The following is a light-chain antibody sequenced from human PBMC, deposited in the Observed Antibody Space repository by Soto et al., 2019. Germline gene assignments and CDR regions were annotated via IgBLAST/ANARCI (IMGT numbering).Light chain of an antibody. J-gene: IGKJ1*01. CDR1: QSISSS. CDR3: QQTYTSARS. CDR2: AAS. Sequence: DIQLTQSPSSLSASVGDRVTITCRASQSISSSLNWYQQKPGKAPKLLIYAASSLQSGVPSRFSGSGSGTDFTLTINSLQPEDFATYSCQQTYTSARSFGQGTKVEIK. V-gene: IGKV1-39*01.